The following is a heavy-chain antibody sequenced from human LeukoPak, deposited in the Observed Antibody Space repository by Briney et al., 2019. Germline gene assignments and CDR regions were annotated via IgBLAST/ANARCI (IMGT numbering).Heavy chain of an antibody. V-gene: IGHV5-51*01. D-gene: IGHD2-2*01. CDR3: ARQYLLGYCSSTSCYGAFDI. J-gene: IGHJ3*02. CDR2: IYPGDSDT. Sequence: PGESLKISCKGSGYSFTSYWIGWVRQMPGKGLEWMWIIYPGDSDTRYSPSFQGQVTISADKSISTDYLQWSSLKASDTAMYYCARQYLLGYCSSTSCYGAFDIWGQGTMVTVSS. CDR1: GYSFTSYW.